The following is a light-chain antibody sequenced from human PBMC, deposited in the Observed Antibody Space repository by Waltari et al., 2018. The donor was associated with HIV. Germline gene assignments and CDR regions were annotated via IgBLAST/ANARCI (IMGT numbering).Light chain of an antibody. CDR2: TNN. CDR1: SSDIGSHT. CDR3: AAWDDSLNGDVV. Sequence: QSVLTQPPSASGTPGQRVTIPCSGSSSDIGSHTVNWYQQLPGTAPRPLIYTNNQRPSGVPDRFSGSKSGTSASLVISGLQSEDEADYFCAAWDDSLNGDVVFGGGTKLTVL. J-gene: IGLJ2*01. V-gene: IGLV1-44*01.